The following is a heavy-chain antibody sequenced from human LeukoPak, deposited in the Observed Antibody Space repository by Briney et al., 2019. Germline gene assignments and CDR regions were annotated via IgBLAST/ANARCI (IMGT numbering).Heavy chain of an antibody. Sequence: SETLSLTCTVSGGSITSGIYYWSWIRQPAGKGLEWIGRIYTSGSTNYNPSLKSRVTISVDTSKNQFSLRLTSVNAADTAVYYCARGAYGSGSAYNWFDPWGQGTLVTVSS. CDR2: IYTSGST. J-gene: IGHJ5*02. V-gene: IGHV4-61*02. CDR3: ARGAYGSGSAYNWFDP. CDR1: GGSITSGIYY. D-gene: IGHD3-10*01.